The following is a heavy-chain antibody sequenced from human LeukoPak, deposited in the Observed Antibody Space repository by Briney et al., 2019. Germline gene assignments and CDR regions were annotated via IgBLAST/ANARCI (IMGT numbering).Heavy chain of an antibody. D-gene: IGHD5-18*01. CDR2: ISSSSSYI. V-gene: IGHV3-21*01. CDR3: ARDMLYGYSYGFVAFDI. CDR1: GFTFSRYS. J-gene: IGHJ3*02. Sequence: GGSLRLSCAASGFTFSRYSMNWVSQAQGKGMEWVSSISSSSSYIYYANSMKGLFIISRDNNKKSLYLQMNRQRGADAAVYYCARDMLYGYSYGFVAFDIWGQGTMVTVSS.